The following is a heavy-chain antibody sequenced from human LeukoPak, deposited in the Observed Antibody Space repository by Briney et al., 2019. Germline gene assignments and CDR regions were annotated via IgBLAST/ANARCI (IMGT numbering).Heavy chain of an antibody. D-gene: IGHD6-19*01. J-gene: IGHJ4*02. V-gene: IGHV3-30*07. CDR1: GFTFSAYV. CDR2: ISHDGSTK. CDR3: ARDNRDPSGIAVADLDY. Sequence: PGKSLRLSCTAAGFTFSAYVIHWVRQAPGKGLEWVAVISHDGSTKYYADSVKGRFIISRDNSKNTLFLQMNSLRAEDTAVYYCARDNRDPSGIAVADLDYWGQGTLVTVSS.